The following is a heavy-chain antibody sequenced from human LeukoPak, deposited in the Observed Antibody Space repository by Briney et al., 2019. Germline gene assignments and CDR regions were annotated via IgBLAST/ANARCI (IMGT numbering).Heavy chain of an antibody. V-gene: IGHV1-69*05. CDR3: ARDQKELAVAGVFDY. CDR1: GGTFSSYA. Sequence: GASVKVSCKASGGTFSSYAICWVRQAPGQGLEWMGRIIPIFGTANYAQKFQGRVTITTDESTSTAYIELSSLRSEDTAVYYCARDQKELAVAGVFDYWGQGTLVTVSS. J-gene: IGHJ4*02. D-gene: IGHD6-19*01. CDR2: IIPIFGTA.